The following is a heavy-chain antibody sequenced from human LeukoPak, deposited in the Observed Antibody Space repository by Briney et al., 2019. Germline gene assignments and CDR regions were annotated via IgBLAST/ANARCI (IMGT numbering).Heavy chain of an antibody. J-gene: IGHJ4*02. CDR1: GFTFSSYS. D-gene: IGHD6-19*01. CDR3: ARGGLYSSGWYLDY. CDR2: ISSSSSYI. Sequence: GGSLRLSCAASGFTFSSYSMNWVRQAPGKGLEWVSSISSSSSYIYYADSVKGRFTISTDNAKNLLYLQMNSLRAEDTAVYYCARGGLYSSGWYLDYWGQGTLVTVSS. V-gene: IGHV3-21*01.